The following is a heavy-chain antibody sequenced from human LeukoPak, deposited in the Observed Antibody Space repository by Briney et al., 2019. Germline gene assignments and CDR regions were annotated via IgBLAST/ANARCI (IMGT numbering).Heavy chain of an antibody. J-gene: IGHJ4*02. V-gene: IGHV3-66*01. CDR1: GFTVSSNY. CDR3: ATADSGSYYSGFDY. CDR2: VYSGGST. Sequence: PGGSLRLSCAASGFTVSSNYMSWVRQAPGKGLEWVSVVYSGGSTHYADSVKGRFTISRDNSKNTLYLHMNSLRAEDTAVYYCATADSGSYYSGFDYWGQGTLVTASS. D-gene: IGHD1-26*01.